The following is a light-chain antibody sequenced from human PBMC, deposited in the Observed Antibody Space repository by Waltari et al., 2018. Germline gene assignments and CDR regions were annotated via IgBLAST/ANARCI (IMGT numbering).Light chain of an antibody. CDR3: CSYVQKDIWL. Sequence: QSALTQPASVSGAPGQSITISCTGTTGDGGNSNFVSWYQHHPGKVPNLIIYDVIKRPSGISDRFTGSKSGNTASLSISGLQAEDEADYYCCSYVQKDIWLFGGGTKVTVL. CDR1: TGDGGNSNF. J-gene: IGLJ3*02. V-gene: IGLV2-23*02. CDR2: DVI.